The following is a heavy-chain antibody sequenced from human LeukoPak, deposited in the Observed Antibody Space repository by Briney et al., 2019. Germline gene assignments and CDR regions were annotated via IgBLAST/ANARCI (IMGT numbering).Heavy chain of an antibody. CDR1: GGSLSGYY. J-gene: IGHJ3*02. CDR2: INHSGST. V-gene: IGHV4-34*01. CDR3: ARGGIGIWGSKYRNTLISFDI. Sequence: PSETLSLTCAVYGGSLSGYYWSWIRQPPGKGLEWIGEINHSGSTNYNPSLKSRVTISVDTSKNQFSLKLSSVTAADTAVYYCARGGIGIWGSKYRNTLISFDIWGQGTMVTVSS. D-gene: IGHD2/OR15-2a*01.